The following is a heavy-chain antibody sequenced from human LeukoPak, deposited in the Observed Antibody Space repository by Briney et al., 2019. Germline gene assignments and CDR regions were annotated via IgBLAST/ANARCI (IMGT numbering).Heavy chain of an antibody. D-gene: IGHD1-26*01. J-gene: IGHJ4*02. V-gene: IGHV3-23*01. CDR2: IEKNAGGA. CDR1: GFTFSDFA. Sequence: PGGCLRLSCAASGFTFSDFAMSWVRLAPGKGLEWVSSIEKNAGGAYYADSVKGRFTVSRDNSKNTLYLQMSSLRVEDTALYYCAKQEGALIENWCFDHWGLGTLVTVSS. CDR3: AKQEGALIENWCFDH.